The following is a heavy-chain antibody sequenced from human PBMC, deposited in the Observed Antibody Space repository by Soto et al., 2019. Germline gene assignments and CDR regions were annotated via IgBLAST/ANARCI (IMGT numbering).Heavy chain of an antibody. CDR1: GFTFSSYW. J-gene: IGHJ4*02. CDR3: AREYDGYKFWPDY. CDR2: IKQDGSEK. V-gene: IGHV3-7*01. D-gene: IGHD5-12*01. Sequence: GGSLRLSCAASGFTFSSYWMSWVRQAPGKGLEWVANIKQDGSEKYYVDSVKGRFTISRDNAKNSLYLQMNSLRAEDTAVYYCAREYDGYKFWPDYWGQGTLVTVS.